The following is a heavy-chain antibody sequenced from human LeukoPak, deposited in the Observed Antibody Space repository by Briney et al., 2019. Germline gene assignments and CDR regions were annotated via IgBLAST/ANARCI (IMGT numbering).Heavy chain of an antibody. D-gene: IGHD4-23*01. Sequence: GGSLRLSCAASGFIFSSYWMHRVRQAPGKGLVWVSRIKSDGSSTSYADSVKGRFTISRDNAKNTLYLQMNSLRVEDTAVYYCARRGAVADAFDIWGQGTMVTVS. J-gene: IGHJ3*02. V-gene: IGHV3-74*01. CDR1: GFIFSSYW. CDR2: IKSDGSST. CDR3: ARRGAVADAFDI.